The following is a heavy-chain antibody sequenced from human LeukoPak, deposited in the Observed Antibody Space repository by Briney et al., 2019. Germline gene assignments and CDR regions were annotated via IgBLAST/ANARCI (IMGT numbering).Heavy chain of an antibody. V-gene: IGHV3-23*01. Sequence: GGSLGLSCAASGFTFSSYAMSWVRQAPGKGLEWVSAISGSGGSTYYADSVKGRFTISRDNSKNTLYLQMNSLRAEDTAVYYCAKDPYYGSGSYSVYWGQGTLVTVSS. CDR2: ISGSGGST. CDR1: GFTFSSYA. J-gene: IGHJ4*02. CDR3: AKDPYYGSGSYSVY. D-gene: IGHD3-10*01.